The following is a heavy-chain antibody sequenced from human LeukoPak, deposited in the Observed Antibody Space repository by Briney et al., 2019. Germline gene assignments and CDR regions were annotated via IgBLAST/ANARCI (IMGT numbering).Heavy chain of an antibody. CDR2: ISYSSRYI. CDR1: EVTFSPYS. J-gene: IGHJ3*01. Sequence: AGGSLRLSCAGSEVTFSPYSLNWFRQARGKGLEWVSSISYSSRYIYYADSVKGRFTISRDNAKNSLYLQMNSLRADDTAVYYCASGRVVQQLVLGAFDVSGQGTMVTVSS. V-gene: IGHV3-21*01. CDR3: ASGRVVQQLVLGAFDV. D-gene: IGHD6-6*01.